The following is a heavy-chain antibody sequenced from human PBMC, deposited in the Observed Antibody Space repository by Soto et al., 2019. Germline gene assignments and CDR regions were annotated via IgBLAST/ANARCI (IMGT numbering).Heavy chain of an antibody. CDR3: ARGIVGRIITIFGVGERRDYFDY. Sequence: PSETLSLTCAVYGGSFSGYYWSWIRQPPGKGLEWIGEINHSGSTNYNPSLKSRVTISVDTSKNQFSLKLSSVTAADTAVYYCARGIVGRIITIFGVGERRDYFDYWGQGTLVTVSS. J-gene: IGHJ4*02. CDR1: GGSFSGYY. V-gene: IGHV4-34*01. D-gene: IGHD3-3*01. CDR2: INHSGST.